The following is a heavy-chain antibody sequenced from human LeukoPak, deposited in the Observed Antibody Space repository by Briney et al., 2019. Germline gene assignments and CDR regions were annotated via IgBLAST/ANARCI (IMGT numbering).Heavy chain of an antibody. Sequence: KTGGSLRLSCAASGFTFSSYSMNWVRQAPGTGLEWVSSITRSSTSTYYTDSVRGRFTISRDNAKTSLYLQMNSLRAEDTAVYYCARDNWNDAPGGFDPWGQGTLVTVSS. CDR1: GFTFSSYS. J-gene: IGHJ5*02. CDR2: ITRSSTST. D-gene: IGHD1-20*01. CDR3: ARDNWNDAPGGFDP. V-gene: IGHV3-21*01.